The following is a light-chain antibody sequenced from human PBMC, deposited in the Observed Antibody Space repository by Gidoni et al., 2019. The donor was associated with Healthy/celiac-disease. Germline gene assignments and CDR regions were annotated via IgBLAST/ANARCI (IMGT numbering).Light chain of an antibody. V-gene: IGKV1-39*01. CDR1: QSISSY. CDR2: AAS. CDR3: QQRYSTPLT. Sequence: DIHMTPSPSSLSASVGDRVTITCRASQSISSYLNWYQQKPGKAPKLLIYAASSLQSGVPSRFSGSGYGTDFTLTISSLQPEDFATYYCQQRYSTPLTFGGGTKVEIK. J-gene: IGKJ4*01.